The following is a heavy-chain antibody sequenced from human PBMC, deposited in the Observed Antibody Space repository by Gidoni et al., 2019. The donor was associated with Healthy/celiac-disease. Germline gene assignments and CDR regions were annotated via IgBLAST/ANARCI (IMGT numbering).Heavy chain of an antibody. CDR1: GGSFSGNY. CDR2: INHSGST. V-gene: IGHV4-34*01. CDR3: ARGRHSSSWYPGSGAFDI. J-gene: IGHJ3*02. Sequence: QVQLQQWGAGLLKPSETLSLTCAVYGGSFSGNYWSWIRQPPGKGLEWIGEINHSGSTNYNPSLKSRVTISVDTSKNQFSLKLSSVTAADTAVYYCARGRHSSSWYPGSGAFDIWGQGTMVTVSS. D-gene: IGHD6-13*01.